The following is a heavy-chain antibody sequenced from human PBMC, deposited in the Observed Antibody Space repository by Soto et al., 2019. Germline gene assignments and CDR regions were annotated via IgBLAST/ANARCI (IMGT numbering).Heavy chain of an antibody. Sequence: QVQLQESGPGLVKPSQTLSLTCTVSGGSISSGGYYWSWIRQPPGRGLEWIGYIFYSGSTYYNPSLKSRVTISLDTPKNQFSLDLSSVTAADTAVYYCARNYYGDYDPDYYFDYWGQGIQVTVSS. CDR2: IFYSGST. J-gene: IGHJ4*02. D-gene: IGHD4-17*01. CDR1: GGSISSGGYY. CDR3: ARNYYGDYDPDYYFDY. V-gene: IGHV4-30-4*01.